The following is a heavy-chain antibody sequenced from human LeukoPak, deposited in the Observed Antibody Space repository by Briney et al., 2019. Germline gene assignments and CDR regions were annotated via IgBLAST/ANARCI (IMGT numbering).Heavy chain of an antibody. CDR3: ARTVTTSRSAQFDF. Sequence: SQTLSLTCDISGDSVSSNSVAWSWIRQSPSRGLEWLGRTFYRTKWHSDYAVSLQSRITINSDTSKNQFSLHLSSVTPEDTAVYYCARTVTTSRSAQFDFWGQGILVTVSS. CDR2: TFYRTKWHS. V-gene: IGHV6-1*01. J-gene: IGHJ4*02. CDR1: GDSVSSNSVA. D-gene: IGHD2-2*01.